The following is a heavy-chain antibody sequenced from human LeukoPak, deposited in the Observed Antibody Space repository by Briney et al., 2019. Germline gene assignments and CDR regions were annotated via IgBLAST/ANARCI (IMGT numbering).Heavy chain of an antibody. J-gene: IGHJ6*02. CDR2: IKSKTDGGTT. V-gene: IGHV3-15*01. D-gene: IGHD7-27*01. Sequence: GGSLRLSCAASGFTFSNAWMSWVRQAPGKGLEWVGRIKSKTDGGTTDYAAPVKGRFTISRDDSKNTLYLQMNSLKTEDTAVYYCTTENWAPELGTYYYYYGMDVWGQGTTVTVSS. CDR3: TTENWAPELGTYYYYYGMDV. CDR1: GFTFSNAW.